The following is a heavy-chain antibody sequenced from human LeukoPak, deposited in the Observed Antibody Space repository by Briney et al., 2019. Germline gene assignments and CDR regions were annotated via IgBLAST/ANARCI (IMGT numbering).Heavy chain of an antibody. CDR3: ARAFALGGAMVTSYWFDP. J-gene: IGHJ5*02. CDR2: INPNSGGT. D-gene: IGHD5-18*01. CDR1: GYTFTNNW. V-gene: IGHV1-2*02. Sequence: ASVKVSCKTSGYTFTNNWMHWVRQAPGQGLEWMGWINPNSGGTNYAQKFQGRVTMTRDTSISTAYMELSRLRSDDTAVYYCARAFALGGAMVTSYWFDPWGQGTLVTVSS.